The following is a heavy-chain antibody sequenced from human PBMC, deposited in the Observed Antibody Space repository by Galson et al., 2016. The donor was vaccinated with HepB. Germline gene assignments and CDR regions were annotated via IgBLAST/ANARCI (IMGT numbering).Heavy chain of an antibody. V-gene: IGHV3-20*04. Sequence: SLRLSCAASGRNFDDYGMSWVRQAPGEGLEWVSGIIWDGGRTAYADSVKGRFTISRDNAKNSLYLQMNSLRAEDTAVYYCARGAYNSGPFFDYWGQGTLVTVSS. CDR2: IIWDGGRT. D-gene: IGHD6-19*01. CDR3: ARGAYNSGPFFDY. J-gene: IGHJ4*02. CDR1: GRNFDDYG.